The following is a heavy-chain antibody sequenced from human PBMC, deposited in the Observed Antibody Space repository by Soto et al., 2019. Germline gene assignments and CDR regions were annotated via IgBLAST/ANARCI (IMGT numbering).Heavy chain of an antibody. CDR1: GFTFSSYG. CDR2: ISYDGSNK. J-gene: IGHJ6*02. V-gene: IGHV3-30*18. CDR3: AKEERIAVAVPKGGMDV. D-gene: IGHD6-19*01. Sequence: QVQLVESGGGLVQPGRSLRLSCAASGFTFSSYGMHWVRQAPDKGLEWVAVISYDGSNKYYADSVKGRFTISRDNSKNTLYLQMNSLRAEDTAVYYCAKEERIAVAVPKGGMDVWGQGTTVTVSS.